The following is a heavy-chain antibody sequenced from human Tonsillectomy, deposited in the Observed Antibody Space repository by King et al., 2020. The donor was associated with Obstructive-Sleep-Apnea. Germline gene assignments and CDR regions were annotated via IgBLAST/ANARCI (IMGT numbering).Heavy chain of an antibody. V-gene: IGHV2-70*11. CDR1: GFSLSTSGMC. Sequence: TLKESGPALVRPTQTLTLTCTFSGFSLSTSGMCVSWILQPPGKALEWLARIDWDDDKYYSTSLKTRLTISKDTSTNQVVLTMTNMDPVDTATYYCARTHVPYYFDSSGYYILYYFDFWGQGTLVTVSS. D-gene: IGHD3-22*01. CDR2: IDWDDDK. J-gene: IGHJ4*02. CDR3: ARTHVPYYFDSSGYYILYYFDF.